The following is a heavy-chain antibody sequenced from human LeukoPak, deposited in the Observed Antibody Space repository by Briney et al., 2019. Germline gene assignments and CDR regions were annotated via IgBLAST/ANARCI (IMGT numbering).Heavy chain of an antibody. CDR1: GGSFTSYY. J-gene: IGHJ4*02. Sequence: SETLSLTCAVYGGSFTSYYWSWIRQPPGKGLEWIGYISYSRSTNYNPSLKSRATMSLDTSKNQFSLNLNSVTAADTAVYYCARGERPGCDYWGQGTLVTVSS. V-gene: IGHV4-34*11. D-gene: IGHD6-6*01. CDR3: ARGERPGCDY. CDR2: ISYSRST.